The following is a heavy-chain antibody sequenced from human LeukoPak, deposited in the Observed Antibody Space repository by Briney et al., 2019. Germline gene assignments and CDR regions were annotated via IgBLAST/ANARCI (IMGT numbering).Heavy chain of an antibody. CDR3: VRQPDSARYGFDY. CDR1: GFIFSSHA. V-gene: IGHV3-23*01. J-gene: IGHJ4*02. CDR2: ISGRGGNT. D-gene: IGHD1-14*01. Sequence: PGGSLRLSCAASGFIFSSHAMSWVRQAPGKGLEWVSAISGRGGNTYYADSVKGRFTISRDNSKSTLYLQMNSLRVEDTAVYHCVRQPDSARYGFDYWGRGTQVTVSS.